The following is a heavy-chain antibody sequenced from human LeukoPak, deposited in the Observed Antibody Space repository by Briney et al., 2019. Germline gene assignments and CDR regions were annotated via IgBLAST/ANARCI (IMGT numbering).Heavy chain of an antibody. CDR1: GGTFSSYA. CDR3: ARAIEYCSGGSCKNYYFDY. CDR2: IIPIFGTA. Sequence: SVKVSCKASGGTFSSYAISWVRQAPGQGLEWMGGIIPIFGTANYAQKFQGRVTITADESTSTAYMELSSLRSEDTAVYYCARAIEYCSGGSCKNYYFDYWGQGTLVTVSS. V-gene: IGHV1-69*13. J-gene: IGHJ4*02. D-gene: IGHD2-15*01.